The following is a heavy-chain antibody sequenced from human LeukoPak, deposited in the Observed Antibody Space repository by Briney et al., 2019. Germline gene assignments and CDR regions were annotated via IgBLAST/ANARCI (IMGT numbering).Heavy chain of an antibody. CDR3: ARNSRYSLDI. D-gene: IGHD4-11*01. Sequence: GGSLRLSCAASGFSFSNAWMSWVRQAPGKGLEWVALIKSDGTEKYYVDSVKGRFTISRDNAKNSLYLPMNSLRADDTAVYYCARNSRYSLDIWGQGTVVTVSS. CDR2: IKSDGTEK. V-gene: IGHV3-7*04. J-gene: IGHJ3*02. CDR1: GFSFSNAW.